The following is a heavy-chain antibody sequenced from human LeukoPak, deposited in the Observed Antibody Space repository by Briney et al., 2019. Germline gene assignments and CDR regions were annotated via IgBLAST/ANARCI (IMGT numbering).Heavy chain of an antibody. Sequence: PSETLSLTCAVYGGSFSGYYWSWIRQPPGKGLEWIGEINHSGSTNYNPSLKSRVTISVDTSKNQFSLKLSSVTAADTAVYYCARGGSQPQYYYDSSGYYKRPGRPFDYWGQGTLVTVSS. CDR3: ARGGSQPQYYYDSSGYYKRPGRPFDY. J-gene: IGHJ4*02. CDR2: INHSGST. D-gene: IGHD3-22*01. V-gene: IGHV4-34*01. CDR1: GGSFSGYY.